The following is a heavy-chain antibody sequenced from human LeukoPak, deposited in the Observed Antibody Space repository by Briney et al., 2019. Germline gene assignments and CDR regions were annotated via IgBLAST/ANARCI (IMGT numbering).Heavy chain of an antibody. D-gene: IGHD1-26*01. CDR2: NCYSGST. CDR1: GGSLNRRRCR. Sequence: SVPLSLPCTVSGGSLNRRRCRWAWISRPPGRVLEWIGTNCYSGSTYYNPSVKSRITISVDTSKNQFSLRLISVTAADTAVYYCARQVYSGTHYFDYWGQGTLVTVSS. V-gene: IGHV4-39*01. J-gene: IGHJ4*02. CDR3: ARQVYSGTHYFDY.